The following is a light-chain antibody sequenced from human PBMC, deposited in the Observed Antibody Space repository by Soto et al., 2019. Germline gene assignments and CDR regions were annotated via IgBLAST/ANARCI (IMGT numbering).Light chain of an antibody. J-gene: IGLJ3*02. CDR3: AAWDDSLSGWV. V-gene: IGLV2-14*03. CDR1: SSDVGGSDH. Sequence: QSALTQPASVSGSPGQSITVSCTGTSSDVGGSDHVNWYQQHPGKAPKLMIFDVSNRPSGVSTRFSGSKSGNAASLTISGLQAEDEADYYCAAWDDSLSGWVFGGGTKLTVL. CDR2: DVS.